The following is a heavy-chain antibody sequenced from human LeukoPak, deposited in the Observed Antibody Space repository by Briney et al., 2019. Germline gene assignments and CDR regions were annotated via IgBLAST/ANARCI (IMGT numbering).Heavy chain of an antibody. V-gene: IGHV4-34*01. CDR1: GGSFSGYY. CDR2: INHSGST. CDR3: ARDFGYYDTSGYSNDAFDI. Sequence: SETLSLTCAVYGGSFSGYYWSWIRQPPGKGLEWIGEINHSGSTNYNPSLKSRVTISVDTSKNQFSLKLSSVTAADTAVYYCARDFGYYDTSGYSNDAFDIWGQGTMVTVSS. J-gene: IGHJ3*02. D-gene: IGHD3-22*01.